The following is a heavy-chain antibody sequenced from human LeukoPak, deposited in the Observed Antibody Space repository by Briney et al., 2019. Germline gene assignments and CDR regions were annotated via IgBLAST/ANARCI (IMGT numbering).Heavy chain of an antibody. J-gene: IGHJ6*02. CDR3: ASLGETATLSIV. CDR2: INHSGST. D-gene: IGHD2-15*01. CDR1: GGSFSGYY. V-gene: IGHV4-34*01. Sequence: SETLSLTCAVYGGSFSGYYWSWIRQPPGKGLEWIGEINHSGSTNYNPSLKSRVTISVDTSKNQFSLKLSSVTAADTAVYYCASLGETATLSIVWGQGTTVTVSS.